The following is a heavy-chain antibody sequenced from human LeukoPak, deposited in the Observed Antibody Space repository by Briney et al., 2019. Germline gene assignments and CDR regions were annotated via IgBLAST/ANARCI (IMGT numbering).Heavy chain of an antibody. D-gene: IGHD6-19*01. J-gene: IGHJ4*02. Sequence: GGSLRLSCAASGFTFSSYGMHWVRQAPGKGLEWVAGITYDGSNKYSVDSVKGRFTISRDNSKNTLYLQTNSLRAEDTALYYCANGVAVAGTPPFDYWGQGTLVTVSS. CDR3: ANGVAVAGTPPFDY. V-gene: IGHV3-30*18. CDR1: GFTFSSYG. CDR2: ITYDGSNK.